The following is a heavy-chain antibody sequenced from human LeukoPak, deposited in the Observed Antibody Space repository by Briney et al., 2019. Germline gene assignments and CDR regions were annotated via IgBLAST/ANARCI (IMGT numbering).Heavy chain of an antibody. CDR1: GLSFSDYS. CDR3: ARDQVYYGSGSYSPIDY. V-gene: IGHV3-30*02. D-gene: IGHD3-10*01. J-gene: IGHJ4*02. Sequence: GGSLRLSCAASGLSFSDYSMNWVRQAPGKGLEWVAFIRYDGSNKYYADSVKGRFTISRDNSKNTLYLQMNSLRAEDTAVYYCARDQVYYGSGSYSPIDYWGKGTLVTVSS. CDR2: IRYDGSNK.